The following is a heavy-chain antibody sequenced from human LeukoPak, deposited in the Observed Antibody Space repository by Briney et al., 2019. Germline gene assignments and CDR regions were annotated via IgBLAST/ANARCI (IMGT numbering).Heavy chain of an antibody. J-gene: IGHJ3*02. V-gene: IGHV3-21*01. CDR2: ISSSSSYI. D-gene: IGHD3-3*01. CDR1: GFTFSSYS. Sequence: GGSLRLSCAASGFTFSSYSMNWVRQAPGKGLEWVSSISSSSSYIYYADSVKGRFTISRDNAKNSLYLQMNSLRAEDTAVYYCASEPKYYDFWSGNDAFDIWAKGQWSPSLQ. CDR3: ASEPKYYDFWSGNDAFDI.